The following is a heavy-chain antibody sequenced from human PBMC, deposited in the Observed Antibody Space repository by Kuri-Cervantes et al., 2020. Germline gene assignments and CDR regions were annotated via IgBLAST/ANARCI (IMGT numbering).Heavy chain of an antibody. J-gene: IGHJ4*02. D-gene: IGHD5-18*01. CDR3: ARQWGYTYGAY. Sequence: SETLSLTCTVSGGSISSGDYYWSWIRQPPGKGLEWIGSIYHSGSTYYNSSLKRRVTISEDTPKNQFSLKLTSVTAADTAVYYCARQWGYTYGAYWGQGTLVTVSS. CDR2: IYHSGST. V-gene: IGHV4-39*01. CDR1: GGSISSGDYY.